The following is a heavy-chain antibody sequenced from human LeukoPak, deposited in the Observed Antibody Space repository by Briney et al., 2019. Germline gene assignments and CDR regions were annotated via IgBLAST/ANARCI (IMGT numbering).Heavy chain of an antibody. CDR3: ARVGLRLRFLERLPDYFDY. J-gene: IGHJ4*02. CDR1: GGSISSYY. Sequence: SETLSLTCTVSGGSISSYYWSWIRQPPGKGLEWIGYIYYSGSTNYNPSLKSRVTISVDTSKNQFSLKLSSVTAADTAVYYCARVGLRLRFLERLPDYFDYWGQGTLVTVSS. CDR2: IYYSGST. D-gene: IGHD3-3*01. V-gene: IGHV4-59*01.